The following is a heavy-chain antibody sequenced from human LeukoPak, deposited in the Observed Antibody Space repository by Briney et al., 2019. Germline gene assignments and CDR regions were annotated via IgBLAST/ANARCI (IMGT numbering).Heavy chain of an antibody. D-gene: IGHD2-15*01. Sequence: ASVKVSCKASGYTFSSYGISWVRQAPGQGLEWMGWVSANNGNTKYPQKFQGRVTMSTDRSTSTAYMELSRLRSDDTAVYYCARGQCSGGSCYLVYWGQGTLVTVSS. CDR1: GYTFSSYG. J-gene: IGHJ4*02. V-gene: IGHV1-18*01. CDR2: VSANNGNT. CDR3: ARGQCSGGSCYLVY.